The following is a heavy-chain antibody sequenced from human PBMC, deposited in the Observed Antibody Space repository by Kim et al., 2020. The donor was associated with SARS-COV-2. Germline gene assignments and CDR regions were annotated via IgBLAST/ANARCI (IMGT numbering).Heavy chain of an antibody. V-gene: IGHV1-3*01. D-gene: IGHD6-19*01. CDR2: K. J-gene: IGHJ4*02. CDR3: ARGSGWAFDY. Sequence: KKYSQKFRGRVTITRDTTASTAYMELGSLRSEDTAVYYCARGSGWAFDYWGQGTLVTVAS.